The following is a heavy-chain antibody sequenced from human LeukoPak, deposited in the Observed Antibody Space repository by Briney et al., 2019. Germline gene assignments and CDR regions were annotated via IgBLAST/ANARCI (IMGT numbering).Heavy chain of an antibody. CDR3: ARLGGSGWYSGKNWFDP. Sequence: GESLKISCQGSGYSFTRYWIGWVRPMPGKGLAWMGIIYPGDSDTRYSTSFQGQVTMSADKSISTAYLQWSSLKASDTAMYYCARLGGSGWYSGKNWFDPWGQGTLVTVSS. CDR1: GYSFTRYW. CDR2: IYPGDSDT. J-gene: IGHJ5*02. V-gene: IGHV5-51*01. D-gene: IGHD6-19*01.